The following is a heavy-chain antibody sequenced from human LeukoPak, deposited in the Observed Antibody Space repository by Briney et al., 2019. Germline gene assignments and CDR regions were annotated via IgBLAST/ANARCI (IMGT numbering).Heavy chain of an antibody. J-gene: IGHJ6*03. D-gene: IGHD2-15*01. V-gene: IGHV4-38-2*02. Sequence: SDTLSLTCTVSGYSISSGYYWGWIRQPPGKGLEWIGSIYHSGSTYYNPSLKSRVTISVDTSKNQFSLKLSSVTAADTAVYYCARGGPNRSHYIHYYYYYYMDVWGKGTTVTVSS. CDR2: IYHSGST. CDR3: ARGGPNRSHYIHYYYYYYMDV. CDR1: GYSISSGYY.